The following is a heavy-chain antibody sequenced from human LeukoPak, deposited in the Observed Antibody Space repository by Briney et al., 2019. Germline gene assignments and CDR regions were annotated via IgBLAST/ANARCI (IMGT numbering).Heavy chain of an antibody. J-gene: IGHJ4*02. CDR1: GDSISSYY. V-gene: IGHV4-59*08. CDR3: ARLPFYDSSGY. Sequence: SETLSLTCAVSGDSISSYYWSWIRQPPGKGLEWIGYIYYSGSTNYNPSLKSRVTISVDTSKNQFSLKLSSVTAADTAVYYCARLPFYDSSGYWGQGTLVTVSS. D-gene: IGHD3-22*01. CDR2: IYYSGST.